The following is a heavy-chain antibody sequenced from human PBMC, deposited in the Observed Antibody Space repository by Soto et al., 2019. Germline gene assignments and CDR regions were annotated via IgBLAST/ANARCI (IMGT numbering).Heavy chain of an antibody. D-gene: IGHD3-22*01. CDR2: ISSNGGNA. Sequence: QVQLVESGGGVVQPGRSLRLSCVASGFTFRNYAMHWVRQAPGKGLERVAVISSNGGNAAYADSVKGRFTTSKDSSKNTLFLQMSGLRVEDTAVYYCARDRSYGTTGYYSWAHWGQGTLVTVSS. V-gene: IGHV3-30-3*01. J-gene: IGHJ1*01. CDR1: GFTFRNYA. CDR3: ARDRSYGTTGYYSWAH.